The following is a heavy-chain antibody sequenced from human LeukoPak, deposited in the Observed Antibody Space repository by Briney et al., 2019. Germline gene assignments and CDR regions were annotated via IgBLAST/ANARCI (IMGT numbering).Heavy chain of an antibody. CDR2: IYSGGST. V-gene: IGHV4-4*07. CDR1: GGSISSYY. CDR3: ARQPNIVVVDNWFDP. J-gene: IGHJ5*02. Sequence: SETLSLTCTVSGGSISSYYWSWIRQPAGKGLEWIGRIYSGGSTNYNPSLKSRVTMSVDSSNNQFSLKLSSVTAADTAVYYCARQPNIVVVDNWFDPWGQGTLVAVSS. D-gene: IGHD2-15*01.